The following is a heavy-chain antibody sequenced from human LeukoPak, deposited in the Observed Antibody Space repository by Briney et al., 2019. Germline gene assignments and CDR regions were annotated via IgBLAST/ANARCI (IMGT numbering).Heavy chain of an antibody. J-gene: IGHJ3*02. CDR1: GFTFDDYA. CDR2: ISGDGGST. D-gene: IGHD3-22*01. Sequence: PGGSLRLSCAASGFTFDDYAMHWVRQAPGKGLEWVSLISGDGGSTYYADSVKGRFTISRDNSKNSLYLQMNSLRTEDTALYYCAKDIVLHSDYDSSGYWGDAFDIWGQGTMVTVSS. V-gene: IGHV3-43*02. CDR3: AKDIVLHSDYDSSGYWGDAFDI.